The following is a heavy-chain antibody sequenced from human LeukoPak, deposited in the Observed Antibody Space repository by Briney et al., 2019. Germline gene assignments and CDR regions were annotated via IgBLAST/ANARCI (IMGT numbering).Heavy chain of an antibody. J-gene: IGHJ4*02. CDR2: INHSGST. CDR1: GGSFSGYY. CDR3: ASGGIAVAGTGNSFDY. D-gene: IGHD6-19*01. V-gene: IGHV4-34*01. Sequence: ASETLSLTCAVYGGSFSGYYWSWIRQPPGKGLEWIGEINHSGSTNYNPSLKSRVTISVDTSKNQFSLKLSSVTAADTAVHYCASGGIAVAGTGNSFDYWGQGTLVTVSS.